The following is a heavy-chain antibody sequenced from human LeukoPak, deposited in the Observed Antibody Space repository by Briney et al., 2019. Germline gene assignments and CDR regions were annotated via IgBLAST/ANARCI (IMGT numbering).Heavy chain of an antibody. CDR3: ARDRGDAFNYYGSGSFDY. D-gene: IGHD3-10*01. CDR2: IISSSSYI. Sequence: GGSLRLSCAASGFTSSSYSMNWVRQAPGKGLEWVSSIISSSSYIYYADSVKGRFTISRDNAKNSLYLQMNSLRAEDTAVYYCARDRGDAFNYYGSGSFDYWGQGTLVTVSS. V-gene: IGHV3-21*01. CDR1: GFTSSSYS. J-gene: IGHJ4*02.